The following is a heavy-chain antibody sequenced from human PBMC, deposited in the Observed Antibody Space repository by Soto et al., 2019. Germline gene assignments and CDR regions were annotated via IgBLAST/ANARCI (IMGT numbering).Heavy chain of an antibody. V-gene: IGHV1-2*04. CDR2: INPNSGGT. CDR3: ARDTTQLELYYYSGMDV. CDR1: GYTFTGYY. D-gene: IGHD1-1*01. J-gene: IGHJ6*02. Sequence: ASVKVSCKASGYTFTGYYMHWVRQAPGQGLEWMGWINPNSGGTNYAQKFQGWVTMTRDTSISTAYMELSRLRSDDTAVYYCARDTTQLELYYYSGMDVWGQGTTVTVS.